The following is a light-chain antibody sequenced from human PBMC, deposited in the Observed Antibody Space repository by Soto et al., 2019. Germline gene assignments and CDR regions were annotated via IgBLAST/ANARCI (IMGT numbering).Light chain of an antibody. V-gene: IGKV3-15*01. Sequence: EIVMTQSPATLSLSPEERATLSCRASQSVSNTVAWYQQKPGQAPRLLMYDASVRATGIPARFSGGGYGTEFTLTSSSLRSEDFAVYYCLQYNNWPYTFGQGTKLEIK. CDR1: QSVSNT. CDR2: DAS. CDR3: LQYNNWPYT. J-gene: IGKJ2*01.